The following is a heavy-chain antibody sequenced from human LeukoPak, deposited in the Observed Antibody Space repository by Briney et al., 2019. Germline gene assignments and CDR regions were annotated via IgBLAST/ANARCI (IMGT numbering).Heavy chain of an antibody. CDR3: ARGVDSSGYYYDWFDP. CDR2: INHSGST. D-gene: IGHD3-22*01. CDR1: GGSFSGYY. Sequence: PSETLSLTCAVYGGSFSGYYWSWIRQPPGKGLEWIGEINHSGSTNYNPSLKSRVTISVGTSKNQFSLKLSSVTAADTAVYYCARGVDSSGYYYDWFDPWGQGTLVTVSS. J-gene: IGHJ5*02. V-gene: IGHV4-34*01.